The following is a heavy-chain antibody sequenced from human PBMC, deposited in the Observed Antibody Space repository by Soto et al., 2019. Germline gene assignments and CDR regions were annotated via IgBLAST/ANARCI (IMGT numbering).Heavy chain of an antibody. J-gene: IGHJ4*02. CDR1: GGSINNSDW. Sequence: QVQLQESGPGLVKPSGTLSLTCAVSGGSINNSDWWSWVRQPPGKGLEWIGEIYHSGSTTYNTSLKSLATMSVDKSKNQFSLKLGSVTAPDTAVYYCAKIKDYRVYPLRDYLGQGTLVTVSS. D-gene: IGHD4-17*01. V-gene: IGHV4-4*02. CDR3: AKIKDYRVYPLRDY. CDR2: IYHSGST.